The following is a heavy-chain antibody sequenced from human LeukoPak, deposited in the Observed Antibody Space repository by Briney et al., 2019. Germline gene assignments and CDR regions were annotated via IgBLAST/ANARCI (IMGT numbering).Heavy chain of an antibody. CDR3: ASPSGRGSPYYGMDV. Sequence: ASVKVSCKASGYTFTSYGISWVRQAPGQGLEWMGWISAYNGNTNYAQKRQGRVTMTTDTSTSTAYMELRSLRSDDTAVYYCASPSGRGSPYYGMDVWGQGTTVTVSS. D-gene: IGHD3-10*01. CDR1: GYTFTSYG. V-gene: IGHV1-18*01. J-gene: IGHJ6*02. CDR2: ISAYNGNT.